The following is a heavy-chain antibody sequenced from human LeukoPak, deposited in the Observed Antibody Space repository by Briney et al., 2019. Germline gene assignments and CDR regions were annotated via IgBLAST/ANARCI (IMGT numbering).Heavy chain of an antibody. J-gene: IGHJ5*02. CDR2: INHSGST. CDR1: GGSFSGYY. Sequence: SETLSLTCAVYGGSFSGYYWSWIRQPPGKGLEWIGEINHSGSTNYNPSLKSRVTISVDTSKNQFSLKLSSVTAADTAVYYCARGGQVVVLPAARRPTKNNWFDPWGQGTLVTVSS. CDR3: ARGGQVVVLPAARRPTKNNWFDP. D-gene: IGHD2-2*01. V-gene: IGHV4-34*01.